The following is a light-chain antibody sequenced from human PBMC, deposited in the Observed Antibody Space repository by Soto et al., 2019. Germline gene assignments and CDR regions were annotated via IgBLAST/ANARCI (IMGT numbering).Light chain of an antibody. Sequence: EIVMTQSPATVSVSPGERVALSCRASQSVSSNLAWYQQKPGQAPRLLIFGASTRATGIPARFSGSGSGTEFTLTISSLQSEDFAVYYCQQYNKWPPITFGQGTRLEIK. J-gene: IGKJ5*01. V-gene: IGKV3-15*01. CDR1: QSVSSN. CDR2: GAS. CDR3: QQYNKWPPIT.